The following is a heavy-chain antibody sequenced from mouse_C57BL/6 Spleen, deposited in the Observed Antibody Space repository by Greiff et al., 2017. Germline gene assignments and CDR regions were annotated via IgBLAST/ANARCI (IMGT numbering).Heavy chain of an antibody. D-gene: IGHD1-1*01. J-gene: IGHJ1*03. CDR1: GYTFTSYW. CDR2: IDPSDSYT. CDR3: ARCPNYYYGSSSFDV. Sequence: QVQLKQPGAELVMPGASVKLSCKASGYTFTSYWMHWVKQRPGQGLEWIGEIDPSDSYTNYNQKFKGKSTLTVDKSSSTAYMQLSSLTSEDSAVYYCARCPNYYYGSSSFDVWGTGTTVTVSS. V-gene: IGHV1-69*01.